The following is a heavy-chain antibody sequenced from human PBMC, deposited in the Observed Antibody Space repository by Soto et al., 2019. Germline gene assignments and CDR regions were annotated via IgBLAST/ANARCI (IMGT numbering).Heavy chain of an antibody. CDR2: IYPGDSDT. CDR1: GYSFTSYW. J-gene: IGHJ5*02. CDR3: ARHPKLHFAAGPLRSAWLGP. V-gene: IGHV5-51*01. D-gene: IGHD2-15*01. Sequence: PGESLKISCKGSGYSFTSYWIGWVRQMPGKGLKWMGIIYPGDSDTRYSPSFQGQVTISADKSISTAYLQWSSLKASDTAMYYCARHPKLHFAAGPLRSAWLGPWGQGTLVTVSS.